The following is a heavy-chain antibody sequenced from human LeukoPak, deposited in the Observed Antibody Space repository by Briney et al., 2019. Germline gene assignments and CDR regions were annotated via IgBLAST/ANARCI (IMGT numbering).Heavy chain of an antibody. Sequence: GSLRLSCAASGFPFSSYSMNWVLQTPGKGLEWVSYISSSSSTIYYADSVKGRFTISRDNAKNSLYLQMNSLRAEDTAVYYCARTKQQFMDYWGQGTLVTVSS. J-gene: IGHJ4*02. CDR3: ARTKQQFMDY. D-gene: IGHD6-13*01. V-gene: IGHV3-48*04. CDR2: ISSSSSTI. CDR1: GFPFSSYS.